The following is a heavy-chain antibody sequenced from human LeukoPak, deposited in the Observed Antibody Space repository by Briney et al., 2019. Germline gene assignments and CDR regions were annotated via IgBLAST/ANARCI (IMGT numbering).Heavy chain of an antibody. CDR1: EFTFSSYS. Sequence: GGSLRLSCAASEFTFSSYSMNWVRQAPGKGLEWVSAISGSGGSTYYADSVKGRFTISRDNSKNTLYLQMNSLRAEDTAVYYCAKDHAYYDSSGYYQDFDYWGQGTLVTVSS. J-gene: IGHJ4*02. CDR3: AKDHAYYDSSGYYQDFDY. D-gene: IGHD3-22*01. CDR2: ISGSGGST. V-gene: IGHV3-23*01.